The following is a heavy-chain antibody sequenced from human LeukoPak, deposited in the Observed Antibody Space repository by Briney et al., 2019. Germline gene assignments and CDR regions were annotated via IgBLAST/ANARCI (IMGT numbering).Heavy chain of an antibody. CDR3: AKASPASNYDILTGYYTFDY. CDR2: TSGSGGST. J-gene: IGHJ4*02. D-gene: IGHD3-9*01. CDR1: GFTFSSYA. Sequence: GGSLRLSCAASGFTFSSYAMSWVRQAPGKGLEWVSATSGSGGSTYYADSVKGRFAISRDNSKNTLYLQMNSLRAEDTAVYYCAKASPASNYDILTGYYTFDYWGQGTLVTVSS. V-gene: IGHV3-23*01.